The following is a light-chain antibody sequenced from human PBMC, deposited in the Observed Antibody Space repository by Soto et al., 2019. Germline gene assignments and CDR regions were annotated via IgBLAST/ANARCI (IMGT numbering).Light chain of an antibody. Sequence: QSALTQPPSASGSPGQSVTISCTGTSSDVGANNCVSWYQQHPGKAPKLMIYEVTKRPSGVPDRFSGSKSGNTASLTVSGLQAEDEADYYCSSYAGANRVFGTGTKVTVL. V-gene: IGLV2-8*01. CDR3: SSYAGANRV. CDR2: EVT. J-gene: IGLJ1*01. CDR1: SSDVGANNC.